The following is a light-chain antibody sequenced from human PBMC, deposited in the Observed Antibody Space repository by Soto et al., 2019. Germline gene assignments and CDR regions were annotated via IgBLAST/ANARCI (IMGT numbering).Light chain of an antibody. J-gene: IGKJ1*01. CDR2: GAS. V-gene: IGKV3-20*01. CDR3: QQYGSSPRRT. CDR1: QSVSSSY. Sequence: EIVVTQSPFTLSLCPWEIATLSCRASQSVSSSYLAWYQQKPGQAPRLLIYGASSRATGIPDRFSGSGSGTDFTLTISRLEPEHFAVYYCQQYGSSPRRTFGQGTKVDIK.